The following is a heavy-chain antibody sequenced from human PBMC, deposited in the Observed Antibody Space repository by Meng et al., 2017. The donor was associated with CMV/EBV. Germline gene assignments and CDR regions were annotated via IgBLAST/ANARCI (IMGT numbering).Heavy chain of an antibody. J-gene: IGHJ4*02. V-gene: IGHV3-7*03. CDR1: GFTFNNYW. CDR3: AGGRRVGPDY. Sequence: GESLKISCAASGFTFNNYWMNWVRQAPGKGLEWVANIKQDGSEKYYVDSVKGRFTISRDNSKNTLYLQMNSLRAGDTAVYYCAGGRRVGPDYWGQGTLVTVSS. CDR2: IKQDGSEK. D-gene: IGHD1-26*01.